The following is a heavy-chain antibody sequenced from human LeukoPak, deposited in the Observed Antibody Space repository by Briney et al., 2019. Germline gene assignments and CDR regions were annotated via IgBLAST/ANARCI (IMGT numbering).Heavy chain of an antibody. V-gene: IGHV1-8*01. CDR3: ARASAAGTFYYYYGMDV. Sequence: ASVKVSCKASGYTFTSYDINWVRQATGQGLEWMGWMNPNSGNTGYAQKFQGRVTMTRNTSISTAYMELSSLRSEDTAVYYCARASAAGTFYYYYGMDVWGQGTLVTVSS. CDR2: MNPNSGNT. CDR1: GYTFTSYD. J-gene: IGHJ6*02. D-gene: IGHD6-13*01.